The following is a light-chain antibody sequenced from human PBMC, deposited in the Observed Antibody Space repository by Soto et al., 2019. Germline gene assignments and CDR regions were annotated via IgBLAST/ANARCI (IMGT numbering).Light chain of an antibody. Sequence: QSALTQPASVSGSPGQSITISCTGTSSDVGGYNYVSWYQQHPDKAPRLMIYDVSNRSSGVSDRFSGSKSGDTASLTISGLQAEDEADYYCTSFTSRHTYVFGTGTKVTVL. V-gene: IGLV2-14*03. CDR3: TSFTSRHTYV. CDR2: DVS. CDR1: SSDVGGYNY. J-gene: IGLJ1*01.